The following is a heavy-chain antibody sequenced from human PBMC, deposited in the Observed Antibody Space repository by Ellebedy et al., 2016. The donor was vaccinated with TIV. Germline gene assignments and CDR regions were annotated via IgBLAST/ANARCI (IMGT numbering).Heavy chain of an antibody. CDR3: AKYILGIVVVPAADY. V-gene: IGHV3-23*01. CDR2: ISGSGGST. Sequence: GESLKISXAASGSTFSSYAMSWVRQAPGKGLEWVSAISGSGGSTYYADSVKGRFTISRDNSKNTLYLQMNSLRAEDTAVYYCAKYILGIVVVPAADYWGQGTLVTVSS. D-gene: IGHD2-2*01. J-gene: IGHJ4*02. CDR1: GSTFSSYA.